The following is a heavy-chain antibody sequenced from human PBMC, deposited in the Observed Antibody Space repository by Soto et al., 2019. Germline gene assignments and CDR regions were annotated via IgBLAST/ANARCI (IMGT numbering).Heavy chain of an antibody. D-gene: IGHD6-13*01. Sequence: QVQLQESGPGLVKPSETLSLTCTVSGGSISSYYWSWIRQPPGKGLEWIGNIYYSGRASYNPSLTSRVTISVDTSKNQFSLKLSSVIAADTAVYYCARRGRGSSNSWNDYWGQGTLVTVSS. V-gene: IGHV4-59*01. CDR1: GGSISSYY. CDR3: ARRGRGSSNSWNDY. CDR2: IYYSGRA. J-gene: IGHJ4*02.